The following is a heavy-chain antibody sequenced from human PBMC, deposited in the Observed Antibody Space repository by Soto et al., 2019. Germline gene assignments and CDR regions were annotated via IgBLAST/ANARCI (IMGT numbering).Heavy chain of an antibody. J-gene: IGHJ6*03. Sequence: QVQLLQSGAEVKKPGASVKVSCKASGYTFSNYGITWVRQAPGQGREWMGWISAYNGNTNYTQRLQSRVTMPTDTSSSTAHMELRGLRSDDTAVKYCARVEPLVAYFYHYIDVWGKGTTVTVSS. CDR1: GYTFSNYG. CDR2: ISAYNGNT. D-gene: IGHD6-6*01. V-gene: IGHV1-18*01. CDR3: ARVEPLVAYFYHYIDV.